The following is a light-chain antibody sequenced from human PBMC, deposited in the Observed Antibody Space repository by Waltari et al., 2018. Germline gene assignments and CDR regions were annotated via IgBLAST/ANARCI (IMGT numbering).Light chain of an antibody. CDR3: QQSFSDTYT. V-gene: IGKV1-39*01. CDR1: LRISSY. Sequence: DIQMTQSPSSLSASQGDRVTITCRGSLRISSYLNWYQQKPVGATKLLIYAAATLQSAVPSRFSGSESARNCTLTSSGRQPEDYATYYCQQSFSDTYTFGQGTKLEI. J-gene: IGKJ2*01. CDR2: AAA.